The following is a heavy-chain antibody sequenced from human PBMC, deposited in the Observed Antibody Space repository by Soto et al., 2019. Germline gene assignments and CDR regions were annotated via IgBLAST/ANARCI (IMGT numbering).Heavy chain of an antibody. J-gene: IGHJ6*03. CDR3: ARGFLYSGYDFSLFYYYYYMDV. V-gene: IGHV1-8*01. Sequence: ASVKVSCKASGYTFTSYDTNWVRQATGQGLEWMGWMNPNSGNTGYAQKFQGRVTMTRNTSISTAYMELSSLRSEDTAVYYCARGFLYSGYDFSLFYYYYYMDVWGKGTTVTVSS. CDR1: GYTFTSYD. CDR2: MNPNSGNT. D-gene: IGHD5-12*01.